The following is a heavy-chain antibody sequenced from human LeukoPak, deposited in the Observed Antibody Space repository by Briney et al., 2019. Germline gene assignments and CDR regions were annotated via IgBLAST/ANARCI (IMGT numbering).Heavy chain of an antibody. D-gene: IGHD2-15*01. CDR1: GYTFTSYY. CDR2: INPSGGST. V-gene: IGHV1-46*01. J-gene: IGHJ4*02. Sequence: ASVKVSCKASGYTFTSYYMHWVRQAPGQGLEWMGIINPSGGSTSYAQKFQGRVTMTRDMSTSTVYMELSRLRSDDTAVYYCARVGSSVVVVAAHFDYWGQGTLVTVSS. CDR3: ARVGSSVVVVAAHFDY.